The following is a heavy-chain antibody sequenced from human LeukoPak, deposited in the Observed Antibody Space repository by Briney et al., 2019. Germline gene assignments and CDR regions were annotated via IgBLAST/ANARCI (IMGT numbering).Heavy chain of an antibody. CDR1: GGSFSGYY. J-gene: IGHJ3*02. CDR3: ARHRNWIVVVPAPAFDI. V-gene: IGHV4-34*01. CDR2: INHSGST. D-gene: IGHD2-2*01. Sequence: SETLSLTCAVYGGSFSGYYWSWIRQPPGKGLEWIGEINHSGSTNYNPSLKSRVTISVDTSKNQFSLKLSSVTAADTAVYYCARHRNWIVVVPAPAFDIWGQGTMVTVSS.